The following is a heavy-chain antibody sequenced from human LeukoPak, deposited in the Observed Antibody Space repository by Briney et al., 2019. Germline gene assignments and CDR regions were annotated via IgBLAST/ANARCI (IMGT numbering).Heavy chain of an antibody. D-gene: IGHD2-2*01. CDR3: ARVYLGYCSSTSCYGLRHFDY. Sequence: SETLSLTCTVSGGSISSSSYYWGWIRQPPGKGLEWIGSFYYSGSTYYNPSLKSRVTISVDTSKNQFSLKLSSVTAADTAVYYCARVYLGYCSSTSCYGLRHFDYWGQGTLVTVSS. V-gene: IGHV4-39*07. J-gene: IGHJ4*02. CDR1: GGSISSSSYY. CDR2: FYYSGST.